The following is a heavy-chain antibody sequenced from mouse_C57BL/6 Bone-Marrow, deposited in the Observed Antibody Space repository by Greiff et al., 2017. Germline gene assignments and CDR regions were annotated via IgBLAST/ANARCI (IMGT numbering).Heavy chain of an antibody. J-gene: IGHJ3*01. CDR2: IWGGGST. CDR3: DKHCGSRPCAY. Sequence: QVQLQQSGPGLVAPSQCLSITCTVSGFSFTSYGVAWVRPPPGKGLEWLGVIWGGGSTNYNSEHMSRLSISKAKAKRKVILKMKSRQTDDAAIYYCDKHCGSRPCAYWGQGTLVTVSA. V-gene: IGHV2-9*01. CDR1: GFSFTSYG. D-gene: IGHD1-1*01.